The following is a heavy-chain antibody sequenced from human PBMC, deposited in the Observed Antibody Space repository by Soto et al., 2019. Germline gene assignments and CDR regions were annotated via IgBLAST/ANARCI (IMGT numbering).Heavy chain of an antibody. V-gene: IGHV3-23*01. J-gene: IGHJ6*03. CDR1: GFTFSSYA. Sequence: PGGSLRLSCAASGFTFSSYAMSWVRQAPGKGLEWVSAISGSGGSTYYADSVKGRFTISRDNSKNTLYLQMNSLRAEDTAVYYCAKGLSSTRGYYYYYMDVWGKGTTVTVSS. D-gene: IGHD2-2*01. CDR3: AKGLSSTRGYYYYYMDV. CDR2: ISGSGGST.